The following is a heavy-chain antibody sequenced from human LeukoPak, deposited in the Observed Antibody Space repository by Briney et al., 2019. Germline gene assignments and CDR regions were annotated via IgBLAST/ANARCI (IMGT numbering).Heavy chain of an antibody. CDR3: AKGSTGYSYGLY. CDR2: ISGSGGST. J-gene: IGHJ4*02. Sequence: GGSLRLSCAASGFTFSSYAMSWVRQAPGKGLEWVSAISGSGGSTYHADSVKGRFTISRDNSKNTLYLQMNSLRAEDTAVYYCAKGSTGYSYGLYWGQGTLVTVSS. CDR1: GFTFSSYA. V-gene: IGHV3-23*01. D-gene: IGHD5-18*01.